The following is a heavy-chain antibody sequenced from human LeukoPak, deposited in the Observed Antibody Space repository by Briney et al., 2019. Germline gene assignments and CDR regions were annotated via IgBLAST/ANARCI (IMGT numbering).Heavy chain of an antibody. D-gene: IGHD4-17*01. CDR1: GFTFSSYW. V-gene: IGHV3-7*03. CDR2: IKPDGGET. CDR3: AKDGGSVTRLLPLNWFDP. J-gene: IGHJ5*02. Sequence: GGSLRLSCAASGFTFSSYWMNWVRQAPGKGLEWVANIKPDGGETYYVDSVKGRFTISRDNSKNTLYLQMNSLRAEDTALYYCAKDGGSVTRLLPLNWFDPWGQGTLVTVSS.